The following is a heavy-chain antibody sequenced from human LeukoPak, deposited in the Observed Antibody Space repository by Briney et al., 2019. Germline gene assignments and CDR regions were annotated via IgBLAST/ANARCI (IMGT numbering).Heavy chain of an antibody. J-gene: IGHJ4*02. V-gene: IGHV3-23*01. D-gene: IGHD3-10*01. CDR2: IGSDLNT. Sequence: GGSLRLSCAASGFTFSGNAMAWVRQAPGKGLEWVSAIGSDLNTHYADSVKGRFTISRDNSKNTLYLQMSSLGVEDTAVYYCAKDRGGSVFSIDYWGQGTLVTVSS. CDR3: AKDRGGSVFSIDY. CDR1: GFTFSGNA.